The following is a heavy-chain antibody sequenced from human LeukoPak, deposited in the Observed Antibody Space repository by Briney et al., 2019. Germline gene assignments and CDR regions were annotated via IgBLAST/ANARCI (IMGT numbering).Heavy chain of an antibody. CDR1: GGSISSSSYY. J-gene: IGHJ4*02. D-gene: IGHD6-19*01. CDR3: ASPADSSGWYSDY. Sequence: SETLSLTCTVSGGSISSSSYYWGWIRQPPGKGLEWIGSIYYSGSTYYNPSLKSRVTISVDTSKNQFSLKLSSVTAADTAVYYCASPADSSGWYSDYWGQGTLVTVSS. V-gene: IGHV4-39*01. CDR2: IYYSGST.